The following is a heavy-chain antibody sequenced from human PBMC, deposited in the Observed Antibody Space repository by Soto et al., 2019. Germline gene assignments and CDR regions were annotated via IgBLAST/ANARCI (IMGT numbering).Heavy chain of an antibody. J-gene: IGHJ4*02. CDR1: GFTFSSYW. D-gene: IGHD2-15*01. V-gene: IGHV3-74*01. CDR2: INSDGSST. CDR3: VRTRLVVAAATRADY. Sequence: EVQLVESGGGLVQPGGSLRLSCAASGFTFSSYWMHWVRQAPGKGLVWVSRINSDGSSTSYADSVKGRFTISRDNAKNTLYMPMNSLRAEDTAVYYCVRTRLVVAAATRADYWGQGPLVTVSS.